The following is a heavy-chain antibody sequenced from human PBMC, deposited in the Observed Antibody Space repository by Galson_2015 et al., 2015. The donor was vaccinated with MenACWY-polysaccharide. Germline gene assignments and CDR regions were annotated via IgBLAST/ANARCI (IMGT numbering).Heavy chain of an antibody. D-gene: IGHD5-18*01. CDR2: IGASGSNT. V-gene: IGHV3-23*01. CDR1: GFTFSNYA. CDR3: ARVRYSTGTYQFDY. Sequence: SLRLSCAASGFTFSNYAMSWVRQAPGKGLEWVSAIGASGSNTHYADSVKGRFTISRDNSKNTLSLQMNSLRAEDTAVYYCARVRYSTGTYQFDYWGQGTLVAVSS. J-gene: IGHJ4*02.